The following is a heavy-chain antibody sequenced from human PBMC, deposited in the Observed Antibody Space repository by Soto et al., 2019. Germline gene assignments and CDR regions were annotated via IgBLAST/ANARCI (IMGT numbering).Heavy chain of an antibody. V-gene: IGHV4-34*01. CDR3: ARGRVYWLRISAAYGMDV. CDR2: INHSGST. Sequence: SETLSLTCAVYGGSFSGYYWSWIRQPPGKGLEWIGEINHSGSTNYNPSLKSRVTISVDTSKNQFSLKLSSVTAADTAVYYCARGRVYWLRISAAYGMDVWGQGTTVTVSS. J-gene: IGHJ6*02. CDR1: GGSFSGYY. D-gene: IGHD5-12*01.